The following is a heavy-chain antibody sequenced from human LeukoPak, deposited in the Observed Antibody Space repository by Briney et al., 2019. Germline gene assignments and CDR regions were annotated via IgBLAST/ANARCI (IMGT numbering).Heavy chain of an antibody. CDR2: ISYDGSNK. V-gene: IGHV3-30-3*01. Sequence: PGGSLRLSCAASGFTFSSYAMHWVRQALGKGLEWVAVISYDGSNKYYADSVKGRFTISRDNSKNTLYLQMNSLRAEDTAVYYCARDSGEYYGERIDYWGQGTLVTASS. D-gene: IGHD4-17*01. CDR1: GFTFSSYA. J-gene: IGHJ4*02. CDR3: ARDSGEYYGERIDY.